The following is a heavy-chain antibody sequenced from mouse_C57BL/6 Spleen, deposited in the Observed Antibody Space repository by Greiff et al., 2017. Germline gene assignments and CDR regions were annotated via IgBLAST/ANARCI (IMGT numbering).Heavy chain of an antibody. J-gene: IGHJ2*01. V-gene: IGHV1-7*01. Sequence: QVQLKESGAELAKPGASVKLSCKASGYTFTSYWMHWVKQRPGQGLEWIGYINPSSGYTKYNQKFKDKATLTADKSSRTAYMQLSSLTYEDSAFYYCARDDYWGQGTTLTVSS. CDR2: INPSSGYT. CDR1: GYTFTSYW. CDR3: ARDDY.